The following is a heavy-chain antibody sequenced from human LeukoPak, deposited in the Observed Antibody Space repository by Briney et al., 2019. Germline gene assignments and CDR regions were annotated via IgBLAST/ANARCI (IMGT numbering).Heavy chain of an antibody. CDR1: GGSISSKSYY. CDR2: MYYSGST. Sequence: PSETLSLTCTVSGGSISSKSYYWGWIRQPPGKGLEWLGSMYYSGSTYYNPSLKSPVTIFLDTSKNQFSLKLISVTAADTAIYYCASPLYDSSGYYIAYWGQGTLVTVSS. V-gene: IGHV4-39*01. CDR3: ASPLYDSSGYYIAY. D-gene: IGHD3-22*01. J-gene: IGHJ4*02.